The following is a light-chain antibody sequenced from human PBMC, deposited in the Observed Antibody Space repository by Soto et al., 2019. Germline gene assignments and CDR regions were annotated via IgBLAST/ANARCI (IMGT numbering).Light chain of an antibody. CDR2: WAS. CDR1: QTVLYSSNNKNY. Sequence: DIVMTQSPDSLAVSLGERATINCKSSQTVLYSSNNKNYLAWYQQKPGQPPKLLIYWASTRQSGVHDRFSGSGSGTDFTLTISSLQAEDVAVYSCQQYYSTPLTFGGGTKVELK. V-gene: IGKV4-1*01. J-gene: IGKJ4*01. CDR3: QQYYSTPLT.